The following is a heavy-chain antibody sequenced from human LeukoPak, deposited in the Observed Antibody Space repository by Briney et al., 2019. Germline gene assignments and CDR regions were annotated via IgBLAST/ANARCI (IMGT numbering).Heavy chain of an antibody. Sequence: ASVKVSCKASGYTLTSYYMHWVRQAPGRGLEWMGIIDPSGGSTTYAQKFQGRVTMTRDTSTSTVYMELSSLRSEDTAVYYCAREQYYSDSSGYTTLFDYWGQGTLVTVSS. CDR3: AREQYYSDSSGYTTLFDY. J-gene: IGHJ4*02. CDR1: GYTLTSYY. V-gene: IGHV1-46*01. CDR2: IDPSGGST. D-gene: IGHD3-22*01.